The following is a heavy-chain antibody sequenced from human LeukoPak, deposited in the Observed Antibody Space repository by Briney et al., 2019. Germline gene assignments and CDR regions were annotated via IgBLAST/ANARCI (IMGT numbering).Heavy chain of an antibody. Sequence: GSLRLSCAASGFTFSSYGMHWVRQPPGKGLEWIGSIYYSGSTYYNPSLKSRVTISVDTSKNQFSLKLSSVTAADTAVYYCARAHSSEYYYYGIDVWGQGTTVTVSS. CDR1: GFTFSSYG. CDR2: IYYSGST. CDR3: ARAHSSEYYYYGIDV. D-gene: IGHD6-19*01. V-gene: IGHV4-39*07. J-gene: IGHJ6*02.